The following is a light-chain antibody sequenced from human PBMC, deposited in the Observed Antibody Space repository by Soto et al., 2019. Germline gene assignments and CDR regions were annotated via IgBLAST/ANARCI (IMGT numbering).Light chain of an antibody. CDR3: TSFTTTNIWV. V-gene: IGLV2-14*01. CDR1: RSDIGIYNY. Sequence: QSALTQPASVSGSLGQSITISCTGTRSDIGIYNYVSWYQQHPGKAPKLMICGVSNRPSGISSRFSGSKSGNTASLTISGLRAEDEADYYCTSFTTTNIWVFGGGTKLTVL. J-gene: IGLJ3*02. CDR2: GVS.